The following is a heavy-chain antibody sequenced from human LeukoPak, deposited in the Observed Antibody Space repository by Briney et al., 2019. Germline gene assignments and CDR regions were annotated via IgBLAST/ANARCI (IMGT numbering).Heavy chain of an antibody. CDR1: GFTFSSYW. D-gene: IGHD2-15*01. V-gene: IGHV3-7*05. J-gene: IGHJ4*02. CDR3: ARSLGYCSAGSCFPFDY. Sequence: GGSLRLSCAASGFTFSSYWMSWVRQAPGKGLEWVANIKQDGSDEYYVDSVKGRFTISGDDAKNSLYLQMNSLRAEDTAVYYCARSLGYCSAGSCFPFDYWGQGALVTVSS. CDR2: IKQDGSDE.